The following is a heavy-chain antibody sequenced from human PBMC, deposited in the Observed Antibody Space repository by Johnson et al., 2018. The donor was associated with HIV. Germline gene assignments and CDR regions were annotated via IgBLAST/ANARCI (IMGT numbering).Heavy chain of an antibody. J-gene: IGHJ3*02. V-gene: IGHV3-30*02. Sequence: QVQLVESGGGLVKPGGSLRLSCAASGFTFDDYGMHWVRQAPGKGLEWVTFIRYDGSEKYFADSVKGRFTSSRDNSKNTLYLQMSSLRLEDTALYYCAKDSSSRMGFPGFDIWGPGTMVTVSS. D-gene: IGHD2-2*01. CDR3: AKDSSSRMGFPGFDI. CDR2: IRYDGSEK. CDR1: GFTFDDYG.